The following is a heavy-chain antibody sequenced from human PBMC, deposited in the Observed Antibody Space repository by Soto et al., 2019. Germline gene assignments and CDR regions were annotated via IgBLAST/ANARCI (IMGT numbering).Heavy chain of an antibody. J-gene: IGHJ4*02. CDR3: AGSGGSWYYLDY. V-gene: IGHV1-18*01. D-gene: IGHD2-15*01. CDR2: ISAYNGNT. Sequence: QVQLVQSGAEVKKPGASVKVSCKASGYTFTSYGISWVRQAPGQGLEWMGWISAYNGNTNYAQKLQGRVTMTTDTSPSPATMGRRSLRSDDPAVNSGAGSGGSWYYLDYGGQGTLVTASS. CDR1: GYTFTSYG.